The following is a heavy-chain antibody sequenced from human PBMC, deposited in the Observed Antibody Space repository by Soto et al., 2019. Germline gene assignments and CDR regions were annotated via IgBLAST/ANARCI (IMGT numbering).Heavy chain of an antibody. D-gene: IGHD2-15*01. Sequence: PSETLSLTCIVSGGSISYYYWSWVRQPPGKGLEWIGWIYYSGVTLYNPSFKSRISMSVDTSNNQFSLKMNSVTASDTAVYYCARYCNGDSFFSKSLDYWGRGTLVTVSS. CDR2: IYYSGVT. CDR3: ARYCNGDSFFSKSLDY. J-gene: IGHJ4*02. CDR1: GGSISYYY. V-gene: IGHV4-59*12.